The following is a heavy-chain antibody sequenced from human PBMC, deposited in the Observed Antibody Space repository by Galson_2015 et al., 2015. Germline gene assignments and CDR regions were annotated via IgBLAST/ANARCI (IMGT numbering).Heavy chain of an antibody. J-gene: IGHJ4*02. Sequence: CMRLCYAAAGVLVAYYYMNWSHQAPWDGVDCISHISVSGKTGSYADSVKGRFILSSDTANYSVYLQMNNLTPEDTAVYYCARNLHFYYGSRAFDHWGQGTLVTVSS. CDR1: GVLVAYYY. CDR3: ARNLHFYYGSRAFDH. CDR2: ISVSGKTG. D-gene: IGHD3-10*01. V-gene: IGHV3-11*04.